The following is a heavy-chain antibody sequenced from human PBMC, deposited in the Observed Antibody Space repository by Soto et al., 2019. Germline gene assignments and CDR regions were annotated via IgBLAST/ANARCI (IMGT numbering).Heavy chain of an antibody. CDR2: ISGSGGST. Sequence: LRLSFAASGFTFSSYAMSWVRQAPGKGLEWVSAISGSGGSTYYADSVKGRFTISRDNSKNTLYLQMNSLRAEDTAVYYCAKLGRRDEGMDVWGQGTTVTVSS. CDR3: AKLGRRDEGMDV. J-gene: IGHJ6*02. CDR1: GFTFSSYA. D-gene: IGHD2-15*01. V-gene: IGHV3-23*01.